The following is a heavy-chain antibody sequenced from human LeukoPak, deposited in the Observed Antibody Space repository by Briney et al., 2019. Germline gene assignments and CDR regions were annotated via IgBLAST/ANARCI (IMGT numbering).Heavy chain of an antibody. Sequence: PGGSLRLSCAASGFTFSNYWMTWVRQAPGKGLEWVAHVKPDGSEKSYVDSVKGRFTISRDNAQNSLYLQMNSLRAEDTAVYYCARDRGYYVFDYWGQGTLVTVS. V-gene: IGHV3-7*01. CDR3: ARDRGYYVFDY. D-gene: IGHD3-22*01. J-gene: IGHJ4*02. CDR2: VKPDGSEK. CDR1: GFTFSNYW.